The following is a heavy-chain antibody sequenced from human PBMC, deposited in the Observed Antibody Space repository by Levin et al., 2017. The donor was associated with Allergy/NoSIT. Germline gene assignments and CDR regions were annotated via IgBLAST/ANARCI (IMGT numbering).Heavy chain of an antibody. CDR1: GYSFTRFW. CDR3: ARQISARPVYFDY. D-gene: IGHD6-6*01. J-gene: IGHJ4*02. CDR2: IYPGDSDT. Sequence: GGSLRLSCKGSGYSFTRFWIGWVRQMPGKGLEWMGIIYPGDSDTRYSPSFQGQVTISADKSISTAYLQWSSLKASDTAMYYCARQISARPVYFDYWGQGALVTVSS. V-gene: IGHV5-51*01.